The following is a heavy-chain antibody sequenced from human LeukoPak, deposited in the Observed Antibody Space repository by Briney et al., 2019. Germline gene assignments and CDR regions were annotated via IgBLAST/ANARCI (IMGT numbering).Heavy chain of an antibody. CDR1: GGSISRSSYY. CDR2: IYYSGST. Sequence: SETLSLTCTVSGGSISRSSYYWGWIRQPPEKRLEWIGSIYYSGSTYYNPSLKSRVTISVDTSKNQFSLKLSSVTAADTAVYYCARQLGYCSSTSCYADKVDYWGQGTLVTVSS. CDR3: ARQLGYCSSTSCYADKVDY. D-gene: IGHD2-2*01. J-gene: IGHJ4*02. V-gene: IGHV4-39*01.